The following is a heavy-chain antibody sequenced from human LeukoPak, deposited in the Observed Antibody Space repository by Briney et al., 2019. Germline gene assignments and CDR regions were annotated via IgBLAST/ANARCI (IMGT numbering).Heavy chain of an antibody. Sequence: PSETLSLTRTVSGGSISSYYWSWIRQPPGKGLEWIGYIYYSGSTNYNPSLKSRVTISVDTSKNQFSLKLSSVTAADTAVYYCAITTVTLPLRAFDIWGQGTMVTVSS. CDR1: GGSISSYY. CDR3: AITTVTLPLRAFDI. D-gene: IGHD4-17*01. J-gene: IGHJ3*02. CDR2: IYYSGST. V-gene: IGHV4-59*01.